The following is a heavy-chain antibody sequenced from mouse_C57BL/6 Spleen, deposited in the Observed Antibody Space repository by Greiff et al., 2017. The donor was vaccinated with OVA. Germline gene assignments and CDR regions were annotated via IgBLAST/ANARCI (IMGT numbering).Heavy chain of an antibody. CDR2: IYPSDSET. CDR1: GYTFTSYW. D-gene: IGHD2-5*01. CDR3: ARRGYYSNYDAMDY. V-gene: IGHV1-61*01. Sequence: QVQLQQPGAELVRPGSSVKLSCKASGYTFTSYWMDWVKQRPGQGLEWIGNIYPSDSETHYNQKFKDKATLTVDKSSSTAYMQLSSLTSEDSAVYYCARRGYYSNYDAMDYWGQGTSVTVSS. J-gene: IGHJ4*01.